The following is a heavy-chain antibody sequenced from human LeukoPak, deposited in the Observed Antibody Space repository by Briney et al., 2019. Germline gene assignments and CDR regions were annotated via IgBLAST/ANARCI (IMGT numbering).Heavy chain of an antibody. CDR2: INPNSGGT. J-gene: IGHJ1*01. Sequence: ASVKVSCKAFGYTFTGYYMHWVRQAPGQGLEWMGWINPNSGGTNYAQKFQGRVTMTRDTSISTAYMELSRLRSDDTAVYYSARSEWELLPFQHWGQGTLVTVSS. D-gene: IGHD1-26*01. CDR1: GYTFTGYY. CDR3: ARSEWELLPFQH. V-gene: IGHV1-2*02.